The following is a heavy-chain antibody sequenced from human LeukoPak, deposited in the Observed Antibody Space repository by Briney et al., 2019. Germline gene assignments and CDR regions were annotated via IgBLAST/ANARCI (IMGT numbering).Heavy chain of an antibody. D-gene: IGHD1-14*01. CDR1: GFTFTSYW. Sequence: GGSLRLSCAASGFTFTSYWMHWVRQAPGKGLVWVSRINSDGSTTTYADSVKGRYTISRDSSKNTLYLQTDSLRDEDTATYFCARHNPVNYDLDVWGQGTTVIVSS. CDR3: ARHNPVNYDLDV. J-gene: IGHJ6*02. CDR2: INSDGSTT. V-gene: IGHV3-74*01.